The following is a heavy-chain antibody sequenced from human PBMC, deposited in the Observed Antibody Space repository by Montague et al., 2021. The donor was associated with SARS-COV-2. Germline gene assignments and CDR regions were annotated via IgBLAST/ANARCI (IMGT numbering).Heavy chain of an antibody. D-gene: IGHD3-9*01. J-gene: IGHJ4*02. CDR3: ARAANILSGFYNHPFEY. Sequence: SETLSLTCTVSGGSVISDTYFWSWIRQPPGQGLVWIAYIYDSDTTNNNPSFWSRVSMSSDRSKNQFSLKLTSVTPADTAVYYCARAANILSGFYNHPFEYWGQGILVTVSS. CDR1: GGSVISDTYF. CDR2: IYDSDTT. V-gene: IGHV4-61*01.